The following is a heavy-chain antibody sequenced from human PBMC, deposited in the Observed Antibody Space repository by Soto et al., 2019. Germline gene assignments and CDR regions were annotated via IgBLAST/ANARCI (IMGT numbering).Heavy chain of an antibody. V-gene: IGHV1-69*13. D-gene: IGHD3-10*01. CDR2: IIPIFGTA. J-gene: IGHJ4*02. CDR3: ARGAGITSQNLATYNFDY. CDR1: GGTFSSYA. Sequence: GASGKVSFKASGGTFSSYAISWVRQAPGQGLEWMGGIIPIFGTANYAQKFQGRVTITADESTSTAYMELSSLRSEDTAVYYCARGAGITSQNLATYNFDYWGQGTLVTVSS.